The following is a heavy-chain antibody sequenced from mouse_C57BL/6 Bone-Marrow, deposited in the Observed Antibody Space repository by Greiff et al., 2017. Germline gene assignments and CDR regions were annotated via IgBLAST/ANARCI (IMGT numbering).Heavy chain of an antibody. V-gene: IGHV2-5*01. Sequence: VKVEESGPGLVQPSQSLSITCTVSGFSLTSYGVHWVRQSPGKGLEWLGVIWRGGSTDYNAAFMSRLSITKDNSKSQVFFKMNMLQADDTAIYYCAKGGMLDGYYDYYAMDYWGQGTSVTVAS. CDR1: GFSLTSYG. J-gene: IGHJ4*01. CDR3: AKGGMLDGYYDYYAMDY. D-gene: IGHD2-3*01. CDR2: IWRGGST.